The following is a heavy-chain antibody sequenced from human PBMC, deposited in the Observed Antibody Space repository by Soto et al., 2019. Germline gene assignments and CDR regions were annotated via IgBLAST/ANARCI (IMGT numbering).Heavy chain of an antibody. Sequence: GGSLRLSCEASGFTFSSYEMNWVRQAPGKGLEWVSYISSSGSTIYYADSVKGRFTISRDNAKNSLYLQMNSLRAEDTAVYYCARDRGTSFDYWGQGTLVTVSS. J-gene: IGHJ4*02. CDR3: ARDRGTSFDY. V-gene: IGHV3-48*03. CDR1: GFTFSSYE. CDR2: ISSSGSTI.